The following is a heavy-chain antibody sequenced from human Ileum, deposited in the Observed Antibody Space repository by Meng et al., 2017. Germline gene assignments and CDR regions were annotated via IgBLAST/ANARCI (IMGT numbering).Heavy chain of an antibody. Sequence: QVQLQESGPGLVKPSQTLSLTCSVSGGSFSSDNYYWTWIRQTPGKGLEWIGLTYYNGSPFYNPSLRSRVTISVDTSKDQFSLKLTSVTAADTAVYYCARENTIFGVVWGSWFDPWGQGTLVTVPQ. CDR2: TYYNGSP. D-gene: IGHD3-3*01. CDR1: GGSFSSDNYY. V-gene: IGHV4-30-4*01. CDR3: ARENTIFGVVWGSWFDP. J-gene: IGHJ5*02.